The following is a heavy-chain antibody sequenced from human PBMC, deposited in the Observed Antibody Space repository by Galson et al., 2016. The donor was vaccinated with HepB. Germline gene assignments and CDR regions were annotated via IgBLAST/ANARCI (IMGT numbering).Heavy chain of an antibody. V-gene: IGHV5-10-1*01. Sequence: QSGAEVKKPGESLRISCKGSGYSFTSYWISWVRQMPGKGLEWMGRIDPSDSYTNYSPSFQGHVTISADKSISTAYLQWSSLKASDTAMYYCAGGHCGSGSCYLFDYWGQGTLVTVSA. J-gene: IGHJ4*02. CDR2: IDPSDSYT. CDR1: GYSFTSYW. D-gene: IGHD3-10*01. CDR3: AGGHCGSGSCYLFDY.